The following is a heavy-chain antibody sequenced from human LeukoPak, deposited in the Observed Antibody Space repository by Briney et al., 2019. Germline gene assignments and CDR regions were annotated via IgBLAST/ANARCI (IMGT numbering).Heavy chain of an antibody. Sequence: SETLSLTCTVSGGSISGSSYYWGWIRQPPGKGLEWIASIYYSGSSYYNPSLKSRVTISVDTSKNQFSLRLNSVTAADTAVYYCAREWAYWGQGTLVTVSS. J-gene: IGHJ4*02. V-gene: IGHV4-39*07. CDR2: IYYSGSS. CDR3: AREWAY. CDR1: GGSISGSSYY.